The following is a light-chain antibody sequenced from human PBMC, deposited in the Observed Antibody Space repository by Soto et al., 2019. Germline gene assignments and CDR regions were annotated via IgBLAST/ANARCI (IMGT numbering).Light chain of an antibody. Sequence: QSVLTQPPSVSGAPGQWVTISCTGSSSNIGAGYDVHWYQQLPGTAPKLLIYGNNNRPSGVPDRFSGSKSGTSASLAITGLQADDEADYYCHSYDNSLSVVVFGGGTKLTVL. J-gene: IGLJ2*01. V-gene: IGLV1-40*01. CDR2: GNN. CDR3: HSYDNSLSVVV. CDR1: SSNIGAGYD.